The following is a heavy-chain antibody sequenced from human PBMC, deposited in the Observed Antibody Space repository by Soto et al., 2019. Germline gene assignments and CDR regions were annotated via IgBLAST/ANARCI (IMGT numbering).Heavy chain of an antibody. CDR1: GFTFDDYA. V-gene: IGHV3-9*01. CDR3: AKAADYDILTDLDY. CDR2: ISWNSGSI. D-gene: IGHD3-9*01. Sequence: EVQLVESGGGLVQPGRSLRLSCAASGFTFDDYAMHWVRQAPGKGLEWVSGISWNSGSIGYADSVKGRFTISRDNAKNSLYLQMNSLRAEDTALYYCAKAADYDILTDLDYWGQGTLVTVSS. J-gene: IGHJ4*02.